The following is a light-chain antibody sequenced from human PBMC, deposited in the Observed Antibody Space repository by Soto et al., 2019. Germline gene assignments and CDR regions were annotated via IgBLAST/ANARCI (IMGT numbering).Light chain of an antibody. J-gene: IGKJ2*01. CDR3: LQHNTSPFT. Sequence: DIQMTQSPSSLSASVGDRVTITCQASEDISNYLNWYQQKLGKAPKLLIYDASNLEPGVPSRFSGSGSGTEFIFTISSLQPEDFATYYCLQHNTSPFTFGQGTKLEI. V-gene: IGKV1-33*01. CDR2: DAS. CDR1: EDISNY.